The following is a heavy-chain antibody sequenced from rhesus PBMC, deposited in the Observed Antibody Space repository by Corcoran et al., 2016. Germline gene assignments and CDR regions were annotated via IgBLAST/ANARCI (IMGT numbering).Heavy chain of an antibody. J-gene: IGHJ4*01. CDR3: ARGSRNYFDY. CDR1: GFTFADSA. V-gene: IGHV3-201*01. CDR2: ISWSGGST. Sequence: DVQLVESGGGVVHPVVSLRLSCAASGFTFADSALPWVRQAPGKGLEGVSGISWSGGSTYYADSVKGRFTISRDNAKNSLYLQMGSLRAEDTALYYCARGSRNYFDYWGQGVLVTVSS. D-gene: IGHD2-15*01.